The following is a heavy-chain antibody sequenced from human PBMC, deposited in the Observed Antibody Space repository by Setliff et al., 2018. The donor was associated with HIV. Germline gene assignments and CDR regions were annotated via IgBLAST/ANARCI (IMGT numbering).Heavy chain of an antibody. Sequence: KPSETLSLTCTVSGVSISSGGYYWSWIRQHPGKGLEWIGDIYYSESTYYNPSLKSPVAISIDTSKNQFSLKLSSVTAADTAVYFCARDGYHNGYGYYYFYMDVWGKGTTVTVSS. J-gene: IGHJ6*03. D-gene: IGHD5-18*01. CDR1: GVSISSGGYY. CDR2: IYYSEST. V-gene: IGHV4-31*01. CDR3: ARDGYHNGYGYYYFYMDV.